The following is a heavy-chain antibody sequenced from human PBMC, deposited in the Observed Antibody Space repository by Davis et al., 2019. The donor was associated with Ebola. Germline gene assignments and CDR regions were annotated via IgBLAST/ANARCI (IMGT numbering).Heavy chain of an antibody. D-gene: IGHD6-13*01. CDR2: ISSSSSTI. J-gene: IGHJ4*02. CDR1: GFTVSSNH. Sequence: GGSLRLSCTASGFTVSSNHMSWVRQAPGKGLEWVSYISSSSSTIYYADSVKGRFTISRDNAKNSLYLQMNSLRDEDTAVYYCALAAAGTRWGQGTLVTVSS. CDR3: ALAAAGTR. V-gene: IGHV3-48*02.